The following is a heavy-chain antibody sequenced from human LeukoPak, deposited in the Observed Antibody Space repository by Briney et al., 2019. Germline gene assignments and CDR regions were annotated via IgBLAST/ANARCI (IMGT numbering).Heavy chain of an antibody. CDR3: ARTLSGSYSSYYFDY. J-gene: IGHJ4*02. CDR1: GGSFSGYY. D-gene: IGHD1-26*01. CDR2: INHSGST. V-gene: IGHV4-34*01. Sequence: SETLSLTCAVYGGSFSGYYWSWIRQPPGKGLEWIGEINHSGSTNYNPSLKSRVTISVDTSKNQFSLKLSSVTAADTAVYYCARTLSGSYSSYYFDYWGQGTLVTVSS.